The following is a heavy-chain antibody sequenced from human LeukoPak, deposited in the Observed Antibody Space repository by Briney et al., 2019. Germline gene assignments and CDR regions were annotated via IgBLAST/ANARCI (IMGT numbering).Heavy chain of an antibody. CDR2: IIPIFGTA. J-gene: IGHJ4*02. D-gene: IGHD2-2*02. CDR3: AIGYCSSISCYTNYYFDY. V-gene: IGHV1-69*13. Sequence: ASVKVSCKASGGTFSSYAISWVRQAPGQGLEWLGGIIPIFGTANYAQKFQGRVTITADESTSTAYMELSSLRSEDTAVYYCAIGYCSSISCYTNYYFDYWGQGTLVTVSS. CDR1: GGTFSSYA.